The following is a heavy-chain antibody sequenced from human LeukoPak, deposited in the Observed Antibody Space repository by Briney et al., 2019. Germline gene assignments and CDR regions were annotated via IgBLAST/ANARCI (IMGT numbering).Heavy chain of an antibody. J-gene: IGHJ4*02. D-gene: IGHD3-3*01. CDR2: ISWNSGSI. Sequence: GRSLRLSCAASGFTFDDYAMHWVRQAPGKGLEWVSGISWNSGSIGYADSVKGRFTISRDNSKNTLYLQMNSLRAEDTAVYYCAREPDFWSGYHFWGQGTLVTVSS. CDR3: AREPDFWSGYHF. V-gene: IGHV3-9*01. CDR1: GFTFDDYA.